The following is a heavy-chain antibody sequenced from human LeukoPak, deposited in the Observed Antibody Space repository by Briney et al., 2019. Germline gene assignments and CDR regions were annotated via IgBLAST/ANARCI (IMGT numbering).Heavy chain of an antibody. Sequence: GGSLRLSCAASGFTFSSYWMSWVRQAPGKGLEWVANIKQDGSEKDYVDSVKGRFTISRDTAKNSLYLQMNSLRAEGTAVYYCARIKSQGVVVPLLRSTYYFDYWGQGTMVTVSS. CDR2: IKQDGSEK. J-gene: IGHJ4*02. V-gene: IGHV3-7*01. CDR3: ARIKSQGVVVPLLRSTYYFDY. CDR1: GFTFSSYW. D-gene: IGHD2-21*01.